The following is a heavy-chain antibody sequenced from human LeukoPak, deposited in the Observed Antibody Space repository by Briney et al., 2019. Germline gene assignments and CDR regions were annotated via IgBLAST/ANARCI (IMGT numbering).Heavy chain of an antibody. V-gene: IGHV3-20*04. CDR1: GFTFDDYG. Sequence: TGGSLRLSCAASGFTFDDYGMRWGRQAPEKGLEWVSGINWNGGSTGYADSVKGRFTISRDNAKNSLYLQMNSLRAEDTALYYCARVANYYYYYMDVWGKGTTVTVSS. J-gene: IGHJ6*03. CDR3: ARVANYYYYYMDV. CDR2: INWNGGST.